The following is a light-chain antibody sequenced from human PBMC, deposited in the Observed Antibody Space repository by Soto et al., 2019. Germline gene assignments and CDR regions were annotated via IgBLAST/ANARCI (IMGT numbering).Light chain of an antibody. J-gene: IGKJ1*01. CDR2: ETS. V-gene: IGKV3-15*01. CDR3: QQYHYWWT. Sequence: DIVMTQSPATLSVSPGEGATLSCRASESIGSHLAWYQQKPGQAPRLLIYETSTRATGISARFSGSGSRTEFTLTISSLQSEDFAVYYCQQYHYWWTFGQGTRVDIK. CDR1: ESIGSH.